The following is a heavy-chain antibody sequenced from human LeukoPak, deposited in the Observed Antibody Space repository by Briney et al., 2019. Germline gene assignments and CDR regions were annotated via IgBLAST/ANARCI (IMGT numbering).Heavy chain of an antibody. D-gene: IGHD3-10*01. V-gene: IGHV3-7*01. J-gene: IGHJ2*01. Sequence: PGGSLRLSCAASGFIVSNYGVIWFGQASGKGLEWVATMNADENQKLYADSMEGRFTISRDNGKNSLYLQIDSLRVDDTAVYYCAGGVGWHFALWGRGTLVTVSS. CDR2: MNADENQK. CDR1: GFIVSNYG. CDR3: AGGVGWHFAL.